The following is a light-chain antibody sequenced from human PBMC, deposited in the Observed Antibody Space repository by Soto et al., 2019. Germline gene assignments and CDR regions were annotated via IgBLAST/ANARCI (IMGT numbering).Light chain of an antibody. J-gene: IGLJ3*02. CDR1: SSDIASYNY. CDR2: DVN. CDR3: CSYTTSSTWV. V-gene: IGLV2-14*03. Sequence: QSVLTQPASVSGSPGQSITISCTGTSSDIASYNYVSWYQQHPDKVPKLIIYDVNNRPSGVSNRFSGSKSGSTASLTISGLQAEDEADYYCCSYTTSSTWVFGGGTKLTVL.